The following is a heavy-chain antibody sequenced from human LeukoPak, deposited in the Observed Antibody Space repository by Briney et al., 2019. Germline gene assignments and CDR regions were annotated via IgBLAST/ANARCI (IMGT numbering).Heavy chain of an antibody. J-gene: IGHJ3*02. CDR2: IYSSDTT. Sequence: GRCRRLSCAASGFTLSGYAMNWVRQAAGKLLEGVLHIYSSDTTYADSVQGRFTISRDNATNSLYLQMNSLRDEDTAVYYCARDLHYAFDIWGQGTMVTASS. D-gene: IGHD3-10*01. CDR1: GFTLSGYA. V-gene: IGHV3-48*02. CDR3: ARDLHYAFDI.